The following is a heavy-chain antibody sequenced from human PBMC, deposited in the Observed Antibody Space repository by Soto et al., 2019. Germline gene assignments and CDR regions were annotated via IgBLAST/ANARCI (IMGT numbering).Heavy chain of an antibody. J-gene: IGHJ6*02. CDR2: ISGSGGST. CDR1: GFTFSSYA. D-gene: IGHD3-22*01. V-gene: IGHV3-23*01. Sequence: GGSLRLSCAASGFTFSSYAMSWVRQAPGKGLDWVSAISGSGGSTYYADSVKGRFTISRDNSKNTLYLQMNSLRAEDTAVYYCAKAYDSSGYYYYYYYGMDVWGQGTTVTVSS. CDR3: AKAYDSSGYYYYYYYGMDV.